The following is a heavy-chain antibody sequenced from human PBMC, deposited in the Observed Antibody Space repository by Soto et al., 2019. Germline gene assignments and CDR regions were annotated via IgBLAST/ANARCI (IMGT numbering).Heavy chain of an antibody. Sequence: SGTLSLTCTASGGSIYSYYLSGIRQPPGKGLEWIGSIYYSGSTNYNPSLKSRVTISIDTSKNQFSLRLSSVTAADTAVYYCARALVFSWSGIYYFDYWGQGALVTVSS. V-gene: IGHV4-59*01. D-gene: IGHD3-3*01. J-gene: IGHJ4*02. CDR3: ARALVFSWSGIYYFDY. CDR1: GGSIYSYY. CDR2: IYYSGST.